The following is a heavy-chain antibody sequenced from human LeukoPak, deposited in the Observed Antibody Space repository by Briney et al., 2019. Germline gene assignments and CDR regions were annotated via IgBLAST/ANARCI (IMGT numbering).Heavy chain of an antibody. CDR1: GYTLTELP. V-gene: IGHV1-24*01. CDR2: FDPEDGET. D-gene: IGHD5-18*01. J-gene: IGHJ6*02. CDR3: ATSGYSYGPVHYYYGMDV. Sequence: ASVKVSCKVSGYTLTELPMHWVRQAPGKGLEWMGGFDPEDGETIYAQTFQGRVTMTEDTPTDTAYMELSSLRSEDTAVYYCATSGYSYGPVHYYYGMDVWGQGTTVTVSS.